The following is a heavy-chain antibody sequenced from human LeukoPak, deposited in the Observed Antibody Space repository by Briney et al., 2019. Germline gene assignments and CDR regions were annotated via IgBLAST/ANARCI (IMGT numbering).Heavy chain of an antibody. CDR1: GYSISSGYY. J-gene: IGHJ4*02. D-gene: IGHD3-10*01. CDR2: IYHSGST. Sequence: SETLSLTCTVSGYSISSGYYWGWIRQPPGKGLEWIGSIYHSGSTYYNPSLKSRVTISVDTSKNQFSLKLSSVTAADTAVYYCARDLGSGSYYWGQGTLVTVSS. CDR3: ARDLGSGSYY. V-gene: IGHV4-38-2*02.